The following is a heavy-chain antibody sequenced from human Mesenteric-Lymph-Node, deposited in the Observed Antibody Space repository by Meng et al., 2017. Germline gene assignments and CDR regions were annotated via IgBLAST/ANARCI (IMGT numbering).Heavy chain of an antibody. D-gene: IGHD3-3*01. J-gene: IGHJ4*02. CDR1: GFTFSSYW. CDR2: INSDGSST. CDR3: AKGFPVL. Sequence: GESLKISCAASGFTFSSYWMHWVRQAPGKGLGWVSRINSDGSSTSYADSVKGRFTISRDNAKNTLYLQMNSLRAEDTAVYYCAKGFPVLWGQGTLVTVSS. V-gene: IGHV3-74*01.